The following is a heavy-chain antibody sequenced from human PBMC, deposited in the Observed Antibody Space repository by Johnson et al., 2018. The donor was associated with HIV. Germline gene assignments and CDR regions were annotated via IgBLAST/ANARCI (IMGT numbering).Heavy chain of an antibody. D-gene: IGHD3-3*01. CDR1: GFTFSSYW. V-gene: IGHV3-7*03. CDR2: IKQDGTEK. Sequence: VQLVESGGGLVQPGGSLRLSCAASGFTFSSYWMSWVRQAPGKGLEWVANIKQDGTEKYFVGSMKGRFTISTDNAGSSLYVQVKTLRTEDTAVYYCARVSIWSVYPDAFDIWGQGTMVTVSS. CDR3: ARVSIWSVYPDAFDI. J-gene: IGHJ3*02.